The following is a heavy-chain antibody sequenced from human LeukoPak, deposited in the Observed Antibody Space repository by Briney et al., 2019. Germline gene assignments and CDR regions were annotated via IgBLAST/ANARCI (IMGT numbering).Heavy chain of an antibody. Sequence: PGESLKISCKGSGYSFTSYWISWVRQMPGKGLEWMGRIDPSDSYTNYSPSFQGHVTISADKSISTAYLQWSSLKASDTAMYYCARLGRITMVRGVMDWFGPWGQGTLVTVSS. CDR1: GYSFTSYW. CDR3: ARLGRITMVRGVMDWFGP. J-gene: IGHJ5*02. CDR2: IDPSDSYT. D-gene: IGHD3-10*01. V-gene: IGHV5-10-1*01.